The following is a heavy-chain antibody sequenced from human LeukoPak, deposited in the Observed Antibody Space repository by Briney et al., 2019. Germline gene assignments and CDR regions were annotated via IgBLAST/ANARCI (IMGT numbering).Heavy chain of an antibody. CDR1: GFSLSTSGVG. J-gene: IGHJ4*02. CDR2: IFWNDDN. D-gene: IGHD6-13*01. CDR3: AHSSWYEVFDY. Sequence: KESGPTLVKPTQTLRLTCTFSGFSLSTSGVGVGWFRHPPGEALEWLALIFWNDDNRYSPSLRSRLTITRDTSKNQVVLTLTNMDPVDTATYYCAHSSWYEVFDYWGQGTLVTVSS. V-gene: IGHV2-5*01.